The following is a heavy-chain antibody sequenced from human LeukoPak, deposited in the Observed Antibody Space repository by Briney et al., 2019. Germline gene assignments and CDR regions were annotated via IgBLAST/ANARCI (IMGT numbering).Heavy chain of an antibody. Sequence: PSQTLSLTCTVSGGSISSGGYYWSWIRQPPGKGLEWIGYIYHSGSTYYNPSLKSRVTISLDTSKNQFSLKLSSVTAADTAVYYCARHDPIVGTPDAFDIWGQGTMVTVSS. CDR3: ARHDPIVGTPDAFDI. J-gene: IGHJ3*02. V-gene: IGHV4-30-2*01. CDR1: GGSISSGGYY. D-gene: IGHD1-26*01. CDR2: IYHSGST.